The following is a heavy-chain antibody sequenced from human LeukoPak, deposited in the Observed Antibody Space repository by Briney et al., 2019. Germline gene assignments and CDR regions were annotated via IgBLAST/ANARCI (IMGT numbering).Heavy chain of an antibody. CDR3: ARGAIVVVPAAIWGFDY. J-gene: IGHJ4*02. D-gene: IGHD2-2*02. CDR1: GESLNSYY. CDR2: INHSGST. V-gene: IGHV4-34*01. Sequence: PSETLSLTCAVYGESLNSYYWSWVRQPPGKGLEWIGEINHSGSTNYNPSLKSRVTISVDTSKNQFSLKLSSVTAADTAVYYCARGAIVVVPAAIWGFDYWGQGTLVTVSS.